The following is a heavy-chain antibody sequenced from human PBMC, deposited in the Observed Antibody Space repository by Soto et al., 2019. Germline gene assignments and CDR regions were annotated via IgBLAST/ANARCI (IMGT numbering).Heavy chain of an antibody. CDR2: INLDGSEK. V-gene: IGHV3-7*04. D-gene: IGHD2-15*01. J-gene: IGHJ3*01. CDR3: ARGYCGGGGCYLRRDAFDV. Sequence: EVQLVESGGGLVQPGGSLRLSCAASGFTFRTYWLSWVRQVPGKGLEWVANINLDGSEKNYVDSVKGRFTISRDNARNSLYLQMNSLRTEDAAVYYCARGYCGGGGCYLRRDAFDVWGQGTLVTVSS. CDR1: GFTFRTYW.